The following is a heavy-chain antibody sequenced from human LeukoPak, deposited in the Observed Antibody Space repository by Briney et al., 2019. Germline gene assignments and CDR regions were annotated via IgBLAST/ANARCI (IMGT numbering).Heavy chain of an antibody. Sequence: ASVKVSCKAPGYTFTGYYINWVRQAPGQGLEWMGWINPNSGGTNYPQKFQGRVTMTSDTSISTACMELTSLRSDDSAVYYCARKSAVRSTSEFDFWGQGTLVTVSS. CDR3: ARKSAVRSTSEFDF. D-gene: IGHD2-2*01. J-gene: IGHJ4*02. CDR2: INPNSGGT. CDR1: GYTFTGYY. V-gene: IGHV1-2*02.